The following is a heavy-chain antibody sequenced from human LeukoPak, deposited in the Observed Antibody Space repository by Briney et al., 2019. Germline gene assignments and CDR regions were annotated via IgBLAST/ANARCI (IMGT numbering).Heavy chain of an antibody. J-gene: IGHJ4*02. CDR2: IYYSGST. CDR3: ARGIIAAAGHFDY. D-gene: IGHD6-13*01. CDR1: GGSISSYY. V-gene: IGHV4-59*12. Sequence: IPSETLSLTCTVSGGSISSYYWSWIRQPPGKGLEWIGYIYYSGSTNYNPSLKSRVTMSVDTSKNQFSLKLSSVTAADTAVYYCARGIIAAAGHFDYWGQGTLVTVSS.